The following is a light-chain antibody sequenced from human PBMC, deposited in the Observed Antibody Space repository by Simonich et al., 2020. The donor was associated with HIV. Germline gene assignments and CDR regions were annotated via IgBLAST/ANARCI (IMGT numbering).Light chain of an antibody. J-gene: IGLJ3*02. CDR1: SSDVGGYNY. CDR3: SSYTSSSTWV. CDR2: DFS. V-gene: IGLV2-14*01. Sequence: QSALTQPASVSGSPGQSITISCTRTSSDVGGYNYVSWYQQHPGKAPKLIIYDFSKRPSGVSNRFSGSKSGNTASLTISGLQAEDEADYYCSSYTSSSTWVFGGGTKLTVL.